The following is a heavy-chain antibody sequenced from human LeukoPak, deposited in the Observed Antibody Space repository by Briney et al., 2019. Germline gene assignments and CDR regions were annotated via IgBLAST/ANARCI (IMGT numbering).Heavy chain of an antibody. CDR1: GYTFTGSGWY. Sequence: DSVKVSCKASGYTFTGSGWYLYWLRQAPGQGLECVGWIHPNNGAILYAQKFQGRVAMTTDTSISTAYMELSRLRPDDTAMYYCARDGPAQMVDFDYWGQGTLVTVSS. J-gene: IGHJ4*02. CDR2: IHPNNGAI. CDR3: ARDGPAQMVDFDY. V-gene: IGHV1-2*02. D-gene: IGHD3-10*01.